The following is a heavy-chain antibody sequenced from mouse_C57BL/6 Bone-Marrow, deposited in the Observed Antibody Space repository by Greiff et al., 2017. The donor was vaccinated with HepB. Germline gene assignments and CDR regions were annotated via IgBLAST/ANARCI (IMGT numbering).Heavy chain of an antibody. CDR3: ARAGDGYYERFAY. D-gene: IGHD2-3*01. CDR1: GYAFSSSW. Sequence: VQLQQSGPELVKPGASVKISCKASGYAFSSSWMNWVKQRPGKGLEWIGRIYPGDGDTNYNGKFKGKATLTADKSSSTAYMQLSSLTSEDSAVYFCARAGDGYYERFAYWGQGTLVTVSA. V-gene: IGHV1-82*01. J-gene: IGHJ3*01. CDR2: IYPGDGDT.